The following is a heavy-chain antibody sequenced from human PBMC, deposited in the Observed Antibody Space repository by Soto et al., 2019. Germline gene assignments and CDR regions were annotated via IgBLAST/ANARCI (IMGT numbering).Heavy chain of an antibody. D-gene: IGHD3-22*01. CDR1: GYTFTGYY. CDR2: INPNSGGT. CDR3: ASYYYDSSGYYPYYYYGMDV. Sequence: QVQLVQSGAEVKKPGASVKVSCKASGYTFTGYYMHWVRQAPGQGLEWMGWINPNSGGTNYAQKFDGRVTMTRDTSISTAYMERSRLRSDDTAVYYCASYYYDSSGYYPYYYYGMDVWGQGTTVTVSS. V-gene: IGHV1-2*02. J-gene: IGHJ6*02.